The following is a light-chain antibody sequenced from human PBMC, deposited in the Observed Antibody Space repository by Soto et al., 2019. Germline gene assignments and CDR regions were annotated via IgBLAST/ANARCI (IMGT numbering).Light chain of an antibody. CDR2: AAS. J-gene: IGKJ5*01. CDR3: QQSYTTPIT. Sequence: DIQMNKTPSSLSASVGDRNIITCLASQTISSHLNWYQQKPGKAPNLLVYAASSLQSGVPSRFTGSGSGTDFTLTISSLQPEDFATYFCQQSYTTPITFGQGTLLEIK. CDR1: QTISSH. V-gene: IGKV1-39*01.